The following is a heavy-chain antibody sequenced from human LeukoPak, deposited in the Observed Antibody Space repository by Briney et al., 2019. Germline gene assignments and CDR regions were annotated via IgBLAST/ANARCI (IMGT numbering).Heavy chain of an antibody. CDR1: GGSISRYY. V-gene: IGHV4-59*08. CDR2: IYYSGST. J-gene: IGHJ4*02. Sequence: SETLSLTCTVSGGSISRYYWSWIRQPPGKGLEWIGYIYYSGSTNYTPSLKSRVTISVDTSKNQFSLKLSPVTAADTAVYYCARLSPHNYFDYWGQGTLVTVSS. CDR3: ARLSPHNYFDY.